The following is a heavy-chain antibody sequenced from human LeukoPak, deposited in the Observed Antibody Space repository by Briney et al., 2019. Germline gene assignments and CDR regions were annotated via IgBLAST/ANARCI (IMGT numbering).Heavy chain of an antibody. V-gene: IGHV1-69*02. CDR2: IIPILGIA. CDR1: GGTFSSYT. CDR3: ASRMGVDSSSWYGAFDI. J-gene: IGHJ3*02. D-gene: IGHD6-13*01. Sequence: GSSVKVSCKASGGTFSSYTISWVRQAPGQGLEWMGRIIPILGIANYARKFQGRVTITADKSTSTAYMELSSLRSEDTAVYYCASRMGVDSSSWYGAFDIWGQGTMVTVPS.